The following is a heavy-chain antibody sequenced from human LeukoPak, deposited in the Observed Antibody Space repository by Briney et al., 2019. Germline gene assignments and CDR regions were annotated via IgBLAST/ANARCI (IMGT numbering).Heavy chain of an antibody. CDR1: GGSFSGYY. CDR3: ARLLNYYGSGSYRKPYDY. Sequence: PSETLSLTCAVYGGSFSGYYWSWIRQPPGKGLEWIGEINHSGSTNYNPSLKSRVTISVDTSKNQFSLKLSSVTAADTAVYYCARLLNYYGSGSYRKPYDYWGQGTLVTVSS. CDR2: INHSGST. D-gene: IGHD3-10*01. V-gene: IGHV4-34*01. J-gene: IGHJ4*02.